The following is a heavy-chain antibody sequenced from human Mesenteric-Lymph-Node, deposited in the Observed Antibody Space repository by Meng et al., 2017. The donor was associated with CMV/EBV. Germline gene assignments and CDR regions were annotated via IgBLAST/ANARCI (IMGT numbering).Heavy chain of an antibody. Sequence: KVSCKASGYTFTSYYMHWVRQAAGEGLEWMGIINPSGGSTSYAQKFQVRVTMTRDTYTSTVYMELSSLRSEDTAVYYCASSYGPLDYWGQGTLVTVSS. CDR2: INPSGGST. CDR3: ASSYGPLDY. D-gene: IGHD3-10*01. V-gene: IGHV1-46*01. CDR1: GYTFTSYY. J-gene: IGHJ4*02.